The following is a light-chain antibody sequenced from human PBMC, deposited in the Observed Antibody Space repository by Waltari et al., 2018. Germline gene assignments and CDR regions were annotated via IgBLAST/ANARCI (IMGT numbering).Light chain of an antibody. J-gene: IGKJ2*01. CDR3: QHRSNWPPS. Sequence: EIVLPQSPATLSLSPGDRATLSCRASQSIGSYLAWYQQTPGLAPSPRIYDAFNRAAGIPARFSGSGAGTDFTLTISSLEPEDFAVYYCQHRSNWPPSFGQGTKVEI. V-gene: IGKV3-11*01. CDR2: DAF. CDR1: QSIGSY.